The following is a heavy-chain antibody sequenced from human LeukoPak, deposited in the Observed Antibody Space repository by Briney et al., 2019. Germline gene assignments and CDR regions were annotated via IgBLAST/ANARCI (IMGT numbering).Heavy chain of an antibody. Sequence: GGSLRLSCAASGFTVSSNCMSWVRQAPGKGLEWVSVIYIGGSTYYADSVKGRFTVSRDNSKNTLYLQMNSLRAEDTAVYHCAKPRDVNYYDRPSFDYWGQGTLVTVSS. J-gene: IGHJ4*02. CDR3: AKPRDVNYYDRPSFDY. CDR2: IYIGGST. V-gene: IGHV3-53*01. CDR1: GFTVSSNC. D-gene: IGHD3-22*01.